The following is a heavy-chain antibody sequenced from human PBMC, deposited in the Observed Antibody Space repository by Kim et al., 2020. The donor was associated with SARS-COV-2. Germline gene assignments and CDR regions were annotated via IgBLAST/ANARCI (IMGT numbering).Heavy chain of an antibody. Sequence: SETLSLTCAVYGGSFSGYYWSWIRQPPGKGLEWIGEINHSGSTNYNPSLKSRVTISVDTSKNQFSLKLSSVTAADTAVYYCARGLPLVLNYYYYYMDVWGKGTTVTVSS. CDR3: ARGLPLVLNYYYYYMDV. V-gene: IGHV4-34*01. J-gene: IGHJ6*03. CDR1: GGSFSGYY. D-gene: IGHD6-6*01. CDR2: INHSGST.